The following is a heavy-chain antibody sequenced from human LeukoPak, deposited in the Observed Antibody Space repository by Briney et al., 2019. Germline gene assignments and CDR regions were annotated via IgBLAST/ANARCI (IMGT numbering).Heavy chain of an antibody. CDR2: ISSRSSTI. CDR1: GFTFSSYG. CDR3: ARGCSDGSCFGDFDY. V-gene: IGHV3-48*02. Sequence: GGSLRLSCVASGFTFSSYGMNWVRQAPGRGLEWISYISSRSSTIYYADSVKGRFTISRDNAKDSLYLQMNSLRDEDTAVYYCARGCSDGSCFGDFDYWGQGTLGTVSS. D-gene: IGHD2-15*01. J-gene: IGHJ4*02.